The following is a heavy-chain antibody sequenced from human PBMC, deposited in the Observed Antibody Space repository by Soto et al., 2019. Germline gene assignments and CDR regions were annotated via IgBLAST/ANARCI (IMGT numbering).Heavy chain of an antibody. CDR2: ISAYNGNT. CDR1: GYTFTCYG. V-gene: IGHV1-18*01. CDR3: AREGYYDSSGYQYGMDV. Sequence: QVQLVQSGAEVKKPGASVKVSCKASGYTFTCYGISWVRQAPGQGLEWMGWISAYNGNTNYAQKLQGRVTMTTDTSTSTAYMELRSLRSDDTAVYYCAREGYYDSSGYQYGMDVWGQGTTVTVSS. D-gene: IGHD3-22*01. J-gene: IGHJ6*02.